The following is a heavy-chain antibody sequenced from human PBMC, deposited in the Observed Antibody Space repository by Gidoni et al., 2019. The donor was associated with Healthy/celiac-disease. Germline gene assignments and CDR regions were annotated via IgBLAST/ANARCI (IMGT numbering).Heavy chain of an antibody. Sequence: EVQLVESGGGLVQPGRSLRLSCAASGFTFDDYAVHGVSQAPGKGREWVSGMSWKSCSIGYADSVKGRFTISRDNAKNSLYLQMNSLRAEDTALYYCAKDMGAEWELRSFDYWGQGTLVTVSS. CDR2: MSWKSCSI. V-gene: IGHV3-9*01. J-gene: IGHJ4*02. D-gene: IGHD1-26*01. CDR1: GFTFDDYA. CDR3: AKDMGAEWELRSFDY.